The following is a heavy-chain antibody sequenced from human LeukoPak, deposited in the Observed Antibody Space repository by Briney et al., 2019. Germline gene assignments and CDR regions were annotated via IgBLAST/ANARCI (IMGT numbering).Heavy chain of an antibody. Sequence: SETLSLTCAVSGASISGSGYYWGWIRQPPGKGLEWIGNIYSSGSTYYNASLQSRVTISIDTSKNQFSLNLSSVTAADTAVYYCARDRSKIFDYWGQGTLVTVSS. D-gene: IGHD1-26*01. J-gene: IGHJ4*02. CDR1: GASISGSGYY. CDR2: IYSSGST. CDR3: ARDRSKIFDY. V-gene: IGHV4-39*07.